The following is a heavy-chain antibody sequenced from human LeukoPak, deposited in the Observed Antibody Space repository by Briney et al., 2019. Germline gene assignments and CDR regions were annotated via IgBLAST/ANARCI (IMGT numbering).Heavy chain of an antibody. CDR1: GGTFSSYA. CDR3: ARGRHYDFWSGYHDFDY. Sequence: SVKVSCKASGGTFSSYAISWVRQAPGQGLEWMGRIIPILGIANYAQKFQGRVTITADKSTSTAYMELSSLRSEDTAVYYYARGRHYDFWSGYHDFDYWGQGTLVTVSS. CDR2: IIPILGIA. J-gene: IGHJ4*02. D-gene: IGHD3-3*01. V-gene: IGHV1-69*04.